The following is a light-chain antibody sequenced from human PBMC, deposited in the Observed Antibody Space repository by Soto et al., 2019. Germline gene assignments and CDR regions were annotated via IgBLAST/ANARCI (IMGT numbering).Light chain of an antibody. CDR1: ESVDIY. J-gene: IGKJ4*01. CDR2: HAS. CDR3: QQRRIWPPLT. V-gene: IGKV3-11*01. Sequence: ETVLTQSPATLSLSPGETATLSCRASESVDIYLAWYQQKPGQAPRLLIYHASNRATDIPARFSGSGSGTDFTLTISSLVPEDSAVYYCQQRRIWPPLTFGGGPRVEIK.